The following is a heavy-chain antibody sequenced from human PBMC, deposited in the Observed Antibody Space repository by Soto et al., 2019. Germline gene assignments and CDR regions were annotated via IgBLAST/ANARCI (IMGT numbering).Heavy chain of an antibody. CDR3: ARYSAASGTYYFDY. D-gene: IGHD6-13*01. CDR2: IHHSGST. Sequence: QVQLQESGPGLVQPSGTLSLTCAVSGDSISGTNWWSWVRQPPGKGLQWIGEIHHSGSTNYNPSLKSRVTISVDRSKNQFSLNLNSVTAADTAVCFCARYSAASGTYYFDYWGQGALVTVSS. J-gene: IGHJ4*02. CDR1: GDSISGTNW. V-gene: IGHV4-4*02.